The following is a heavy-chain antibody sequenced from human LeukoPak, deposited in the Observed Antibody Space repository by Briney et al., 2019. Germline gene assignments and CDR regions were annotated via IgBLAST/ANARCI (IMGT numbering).Heavy chain of an antibody. CDR1: GFTFDDYA. J-gene: IGHJ3*02. CDR3: AKDETVDTAMVRAFDI. Sequence: SGGSLRLSCAASGFTFDDYAMHWVRQAPGKGLEWVSGISWNSGSIGYADSVKGRFTISRDNAKNSLYLQMNSLRAEDTALYYCAKDETVDTAMVRAFDIWGQGTMVTVSS. D-gene: IGHD5-18*01. CDR2: ISWNSGSI. V-gene: IGHV3-9*01.